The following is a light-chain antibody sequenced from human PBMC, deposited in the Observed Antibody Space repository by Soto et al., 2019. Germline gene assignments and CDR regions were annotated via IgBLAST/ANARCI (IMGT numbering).Light chain of an antibody. J-gene: IGKJ4*01. Sequence: IPVTQSPSSVSASLRERVTITCRASQGISNWLAWYQQKPGNAPKLLIYATSTLQSGVPSRFSGSGSGTDFTLTISSLQPEDFATYYCQQANSLPLTFGGGTKVDI. CDR3: QQANSLPLT. V-gene: IGKV1-12*01. CDR1: QGISNW. CDR2: ATS.